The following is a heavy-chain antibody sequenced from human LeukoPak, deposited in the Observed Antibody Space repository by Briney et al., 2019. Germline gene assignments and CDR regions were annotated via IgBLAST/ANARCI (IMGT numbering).Heavy chain of an antibody. CDR3: ARGWVTAIQDY. J-gene: IGHJ4*02. CDR2: ISGGGTII. D-gene: IGHD2-21*02. V-gene: IGHV3-11*04. CDR1: GFTFSDYY. Sequence: GGSLRLSCAASGFTFSDYYMSWIRQAPGKGLEWVSYISGGGTIIYYADSVRGRFTISRDNAKNSLYLQMNSLRAEDTAVYYCARGWVTAIQDYWGQGTLVTVSS.